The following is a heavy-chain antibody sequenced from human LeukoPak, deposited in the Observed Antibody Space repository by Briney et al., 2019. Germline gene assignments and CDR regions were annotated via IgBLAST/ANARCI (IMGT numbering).Heavy chain of an antibody. CDR1: GYTFTGYY. D-gene: IGHD6-19*01. V-gene: IGHV1-2*04. Sequence: ASVKVSCKASGYTFTGYYMHWVRQAPGQGLEWMGWINPNSGGTNYAQKFQGWVTMTRDTSISTAYMELSRLRCDDTAVYYCARDIAVAGTAGPYYYGMDVWGQGTTVTVSS. CDR2: INPNSGGT. CDR3: ARDIAVAGTAGPYYYGMDV. J-gene: IGHJ6*02.